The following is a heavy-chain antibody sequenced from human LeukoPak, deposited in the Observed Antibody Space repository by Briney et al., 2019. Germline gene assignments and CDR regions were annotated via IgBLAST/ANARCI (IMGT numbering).Heavy chain of an antibody. D-gene: IGHD3-22*01. CDR1: GYTFTSYY. Sequence: GASVKVSCKASGYTFTSYYMHWVRQAPGQGLEWMGIINPSGGSTSYAQRFQGRVTMTRDTSTSTVYMELSSLRSEDTAVYYCARDYYYDSSGYYSFDYWGQGTLVTVSS. CDR3: ARDYYYDSSGYYSFDY. CDR2: INPSGGST. J-gene: IGHJ4*02. V-gene: IGHV1-46*01.